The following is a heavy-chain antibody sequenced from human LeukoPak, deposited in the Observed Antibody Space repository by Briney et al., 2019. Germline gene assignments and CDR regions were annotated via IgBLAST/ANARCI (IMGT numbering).Heavy chain of an antibody. CDR3: AKTRPLDSSSWSHGDY. Sequence: GGSLSLSCAASGFTFSSYALGGARRAPGRGWEGVSAISGSGDSTYYGDSVKGRFTISRDNSKNTLYLQMNSLRAEDTAVYYCAKTRPLDSSSWSHGDYWGQGTLVTVSS. CDR1: GFTFSSYA. CDR2: ISGSGDST. D-gene: IGHD6-13*01. J-gene: IGHJ4*02. V-gene: IGHV3-23*01.